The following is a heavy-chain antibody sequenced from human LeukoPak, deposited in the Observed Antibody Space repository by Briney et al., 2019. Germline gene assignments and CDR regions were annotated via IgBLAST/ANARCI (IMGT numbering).Heavy chain of an antibody. CDR2: IIPIFGTA. CDR1: GGTFSSYA. V-gene: IGHV1-69*01. Sequence: ASVKVSCKASGGTFSSYAISWVRQAPGQGLEWMGGIIPIFGTANYAQKFQGRVTITADESTSTAYMELSSLRSEDTAVYYCAREGPPNGGLGLGSEEPSFLFDYWGQGTLVTVSS. D-gene: IGHD3-10*01. J-gene: IGHJ4*02. CDR3: AREGPPNGGLGLGSEEPSFLFDY.